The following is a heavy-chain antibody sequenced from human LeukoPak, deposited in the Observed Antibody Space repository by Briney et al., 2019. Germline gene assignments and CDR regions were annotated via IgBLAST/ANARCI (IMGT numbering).Heavy chain of an antibody. V-gene: IGHV3-7*01. CDR2: IKQDGSEK. D-gene: IGHD2-15*01. Sequence: PGGSLRLSCAASGFTFSTYWMSWVRQAPGKGLEWVANIKQDGSEKYYVDSVKGRFTISRDNAKNSLYLQMNSLRAEDTAVYYCARDYCSGGSCYRAFDIWGQGTMVTVSS. J-gene: IGHJ3*02. CDR3: ARDYCSGGSCYRAFDI. CDR1: GFTFSTYW.